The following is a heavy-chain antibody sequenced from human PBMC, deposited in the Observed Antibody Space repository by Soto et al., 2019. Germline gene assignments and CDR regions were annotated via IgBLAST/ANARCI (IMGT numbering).Heavy chain of an antibody. Sequence: EVELVESGGGLVKPGGSLRLSCAASGFTFNSYSVNWVRQAPGKGLEWVASISSGSVHIDFADSVKGRFTISRDEVTNSVSLQMDSLRVDDTGIYYCARYDAFKAFDLWGQGTMVTVSS. CDR3: ARYDAFKAFDL. CDR2: ISSGSVHI. V-gene: IGHV3-21*02. CDR1: GFTFNSYS. J-gene: IGHJ3*01. D-gene: IGHD1-1*01.